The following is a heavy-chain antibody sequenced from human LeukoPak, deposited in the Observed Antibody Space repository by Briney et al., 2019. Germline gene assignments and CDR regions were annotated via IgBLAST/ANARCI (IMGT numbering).Heavy chain of an antibody. CDR3: ARVRITRANWFDP. J-gene: IGHJ5*02. CDR1: GFTFSDYW. Sequence: GGSLRLSCATSGFTFSDYWMVWVRKAPGKGLEWVSRILSDGSSTSYADSVKGRFTISRDIAKNTLYLQMNSLRVEDTAVYYCARVRITRANWFDPWGQGTLVTVSS. D-gene: IGHD2-2*01. V-gene: IGHV3-74*01. CDR2: ILSDGSST.